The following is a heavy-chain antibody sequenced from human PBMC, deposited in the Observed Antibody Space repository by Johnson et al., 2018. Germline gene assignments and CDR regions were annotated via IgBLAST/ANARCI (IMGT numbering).Heavy chain of an antibody. CDR1: GFTFSSYG. CDR3: ERAILWGAGSYYGMDV. D-gene: IGHD3-16*01. CDR2: IWYDGSNK. J-gene: IGHJ6*02. Sequence: LVESGGGVVQPGRSLRLSCAASGFTFSSYGMHWVRQAPGKGLEWVAIIWYDGSNKYYADSVKGRFTISRDNSKNTLYLQMNSLRAEDTAVYYCERAILWGAGSYYGMDVWGQGTTVTVSS. V-gene: IGHV3-33*01.